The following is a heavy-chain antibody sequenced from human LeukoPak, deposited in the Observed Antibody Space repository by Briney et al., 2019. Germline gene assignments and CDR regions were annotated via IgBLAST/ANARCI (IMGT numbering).Heavy chain of an antibody. CDR2: IRYDGSNE. CDR3: AKSKGVVIAIYSPSRGLDAFD. CDR1: GFTFSSYG. V-gene: IGHV3-30*02. J-gene: IGHJ3*01. Sequence: GGSLRLSCAASGFTFSSYGMHWVRQAPGKGLEWVAFIRYDGSNEYYADSVKGRFTISRDNSKNTLYLQMNSLRAEDTAVYYCAKSKGVVIAIYSPSRGLDAFD. D-gene: IGHD2-21*01.